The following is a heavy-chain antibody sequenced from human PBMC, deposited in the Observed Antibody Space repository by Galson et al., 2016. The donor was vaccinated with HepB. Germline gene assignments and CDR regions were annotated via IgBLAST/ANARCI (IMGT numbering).Heavy chain of an antibody. J-gene: IGHJ2*01. V-gene: IGHV3-23*01. D-gene: IGHD2-21*02. CDR1: GFTFSHFA. CDR2: ISAGADRS. CDR3: AKDWGYCGGDCPVYFDL. Sequence: SLRLSCAASGFTFSHFAMSWVRQAPGKGLEWFSAISAGADRSYYADSVKGRFTISSDNSKNTLYLQMNSLRTEDTAVYYCAKDWGYCGGDCPVYFDLWGRGTLVTVSS.